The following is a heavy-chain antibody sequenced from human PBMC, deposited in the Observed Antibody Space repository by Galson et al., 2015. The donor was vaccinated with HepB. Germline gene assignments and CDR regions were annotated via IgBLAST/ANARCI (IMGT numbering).Heavy chain of an antibody. CDR3: AKDVGEYCTSTSCYDAFDI. D-gene: IGHD2-2*01. V-gene: IGHV3-23*01. CDR2: ISGSGGNT. CDR1: GFTFSSYA. Sequence: SLRLSCAASGFTFSSYAMSWVRQAPGKGLEWVSAISGSGGNTYYADSVKGRFTISRDYSKNTLFLQMNSLRAEDTAVYYCAKDVGEYCTSTSCYDAFDIWGQGTMVAVSS. J-gene: IGHJ3*02.